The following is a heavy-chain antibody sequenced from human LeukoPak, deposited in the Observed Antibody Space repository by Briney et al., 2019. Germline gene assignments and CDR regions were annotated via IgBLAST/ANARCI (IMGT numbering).Heavy chain of an antibody. Sequence: GGSLRLSCAASGFTFSSYAMHWVRQAPGKGLEWVSSIGGSSTYIYYADSVKGRFTISRDNARSSLYLQLNSLRVEDTAVYYCARGALFFGSGNDYKLFDYWGQGILVTVSS. D-gene: IGHD3-10*01. CDR2: IGGSSTYI. CDR3: ARGALFFGSGNDYKLFDY. V-gene: IGHV3-21*01. CDR1: GFTFSSYA. J-gene: IGHJ4*02.